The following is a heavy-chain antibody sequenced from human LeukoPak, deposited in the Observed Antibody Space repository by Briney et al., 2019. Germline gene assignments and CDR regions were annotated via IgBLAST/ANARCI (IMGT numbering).Heavy chain of an antibody. CDR2: ISYDGSNK. Sequence: PGRSLRLSCAASGFTFSSYAMHWVRQAPGKGLEWVAVISYDGSNKYYADSVKGRFTISRDNSKNTLYLQMNSLRAEDTAVYYCARDSDIVVVPAAPYYYGMDVWGQGTTVTVSS. V-gene: IGHV3-30-3*01. J-gene: IGHJ6*02. CDR1: GFTFSSYA. CDR3: ARDSDIVVVPAAPYYYGMDV. D-gene: IGHD2-2*01.